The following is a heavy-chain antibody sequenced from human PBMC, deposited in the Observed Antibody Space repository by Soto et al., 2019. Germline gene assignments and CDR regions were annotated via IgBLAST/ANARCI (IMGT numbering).Heavy chain of an antibody. J-gene: IGHJ6*02. CDR3: ARAHYGDYGYGMDV. CDR2: IFHSGSP. V-gene: IGHV4-30-2*01. Sequence: PSETLSLTCAFSGCSISSGGYSWSWIRLPPGKGLEWIGYIFHSGSPYYNPSLKSRVTISVDRSKNQFSLKLSSVTAADTAVYYCARAHYGDYGYGMDVWGQGTTVTVSS. CDR1: GCSISSGGYS. D-gene: IGHD4-17*01.